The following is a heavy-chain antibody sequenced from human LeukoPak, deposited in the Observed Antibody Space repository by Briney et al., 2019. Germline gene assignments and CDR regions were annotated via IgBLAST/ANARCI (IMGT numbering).Heavy chain of an antibody. CDR1: GGSISSSSYY. CDR2: IYYSGST. D-gene: IGHD3-3*01. V-gene: IGHV4-39*01. CDR3: ARRRGDFWSDYYAFDY. Sequence: SETLSLTCIVSGGSISSSSYYWGWIRQPPGKGLEWIGSIYYSGSTYFNPSLKSRVTISVDTSKNQFSLKLSSVTAADTAVYYCARRRGDFWSDYYAFDYWGQGTLVTISS. J-gene: IGHJ4*02.